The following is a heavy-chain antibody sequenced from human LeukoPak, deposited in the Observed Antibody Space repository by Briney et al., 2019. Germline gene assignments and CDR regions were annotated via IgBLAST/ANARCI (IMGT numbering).Heavy chain of an antibody. Sequence: GGSLRLSCAASGFTFSTYGMHWVRQAPGKGLEWVSSIGISSNKIYYEDSVKGRFIISRDNAKNSVYLQMNSLRAEDTAVYYCAIDYGDYGFDPWGQGTLVTGSS. D-gene: IGHD4-17*01. CDR3: AIDYGDYGFDP. CDR1: GFTFSTYG. CDR2: IGISSNKI. J-gene: IGHJ5*02. V-gene: IGHV3-21*01.